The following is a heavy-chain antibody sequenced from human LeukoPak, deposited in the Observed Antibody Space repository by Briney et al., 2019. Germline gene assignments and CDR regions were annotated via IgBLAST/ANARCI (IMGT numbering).Heavy chain of an antibody. D-gene: IGHD2-15*01. J-gene: IGHJ5*02. CDR2: IIPIFGTA. Sequence: ASVKVSCKASGGTFSSYAISWVRQAPEQGLEWMGGIIPIFGTANYAQKFQGRVTITADKSTSTAYMELSSLRSEDTAVYYCASLNRPATLYCSGGSCLRGYNWFDPWGQGTLVTVSS. CDR3: ASLNRPATLYCSGGSCLRGYNWFDP. CDR1: GGTFSSYA. V-gene: IGHV1-69*06.